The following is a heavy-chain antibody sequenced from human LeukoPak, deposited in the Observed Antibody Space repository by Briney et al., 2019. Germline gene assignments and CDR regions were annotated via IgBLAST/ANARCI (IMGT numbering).Heavy chain of an antibody. J-gene: IGHJ4*02. V-gene: IGHV3-23*01. CDR3: AKDASPFDS. Sequence: PGGSLRLSCAASGFTFSNYAMGWVRQAPGKGLAWVSSISAGGGATYYADSVKGRFTISRDNSGNTLYLQMNSLRAEDTALYYCAKDASPFDSWGQGTRVTVSS. CDR1: GFTFSNYA. CDR2: ISAGGGAT.